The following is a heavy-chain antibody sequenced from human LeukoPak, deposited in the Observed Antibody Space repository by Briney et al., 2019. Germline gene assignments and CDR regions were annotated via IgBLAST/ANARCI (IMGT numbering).Heavy chain of an antibody. CDR1: GYTFGSDD. V-gene: IGHV1-46*01. D-gene: IGHD1-26*01. CDR3: ARDNSVGDVAWWFDP. CDR2: INPSGSST. J-gene: IGHJ5*02. Sequence: ASVKVSCKASGYTFGSDDINWVRQAPGQGLEWLGLINPSGSSTLYAQKFQGRVTMTRDMSTTTDYMELSSLRSEDTAVYYCARDNSVGDVAWWFDPWGQGTLVTVSS.